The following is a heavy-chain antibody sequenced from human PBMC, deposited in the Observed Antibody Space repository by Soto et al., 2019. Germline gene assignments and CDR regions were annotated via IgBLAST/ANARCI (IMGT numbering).Heavy chain of an antibody. CDR1: GFSFASFS. Sequence: DVRLAESGGGLVQPGGSLRVSCTTSGFSFASFSMTWVRQAPGKGLEWVATISASDGKTYYADSVKGRFSISRDTSRNTLDLQMNSLRADDTAIYYCAKWRSLDYWGQGTRVTVSS. J-gene: IGHJ4*02. D-gene: IGHD3-3*01. CDR3: AKWRSLDY. V-gene: IGHV3-23*04. CDR2: ISASDGKT.